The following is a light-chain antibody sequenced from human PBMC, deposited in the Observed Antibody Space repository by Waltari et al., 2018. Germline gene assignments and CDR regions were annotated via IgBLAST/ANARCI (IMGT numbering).Light chain of an antibody. CDR3: QQYQSFPWT. J-gene: IGKJ1*01. CDR2: WAS. CDR1: QSVLFTPTKKNY. Sequence: DIVMTQSPDSLAGSLCERATSNCNSSQSVLFTPTKKNYLAWYQQKPRQPPNLLIYWASTRESGVPDRFSGSVSGTDFTLAISSLQAEDVAVYYCQQYQSFPWTFGQGTKVEIK. V-gene: IGKV4-1*01.